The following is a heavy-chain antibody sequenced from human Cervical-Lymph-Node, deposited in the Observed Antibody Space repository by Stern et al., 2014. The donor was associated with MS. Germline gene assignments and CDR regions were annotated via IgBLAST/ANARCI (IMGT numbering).Heavy chain of an antibody. D-gene: IGHD3-10*01. CDR2: IVPVFHSS. J-gene: IGHJ4*02. CDR3: ATLGGLKYGYFEY. Sequence: VQLLESGAEVRKPGSSVKVSCKASGDTYAINWVRQAPGQGLEWMGGIVPVFHSSNYAPKFQGRVTITADTSTNTVYMELNSLKSQDTAIYYCATLGGLKYGYFEYWGQGTLVTVSS. CDR1: GDTYA. V-gene: IGHV1-69*06.